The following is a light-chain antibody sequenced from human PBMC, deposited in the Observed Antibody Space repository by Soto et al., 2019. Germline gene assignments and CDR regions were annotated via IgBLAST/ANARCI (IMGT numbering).Light chain of an antibody. J-gene: IGLJ1*01. CDR2: EVS. CDR1: SSDVGGYNY. Sequence: QSALAQPPSASGSPGQSVTISCTGTSSDVGGYNYVSWYQQHPGKAPKLIISEVSKRPSGAPDRFSGSKSGNTASLTVSGLQAEDEADYYCTSHAGSNNYVFGTGTKVTVL. V-gene: IGLV2-8*01. CDR3: TSHAGSNNYV.